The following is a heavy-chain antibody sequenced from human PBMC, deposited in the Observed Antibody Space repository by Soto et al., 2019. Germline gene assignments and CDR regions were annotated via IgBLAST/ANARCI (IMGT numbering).Heavy chain of an antibody. CDR1: GFAFSSYG. D-gene: IGHD2-2*01. V-gene: IGHV3-30*18. Sequence: QVHLVESGGGVVQPGGSLRLSCAASGFAFSSYGMHWVRQAPGKGLEWVAAISHDERNRYYGDSVKGRFSISRDNSKNTLYLQLSSLRVEDTGVYPCAKEGRGSSTRWSRCYGPDVWGRGTTVTV. CDR3: AKEGRGSSTRWSRCYGPDV. J-gene: IGHJ6*02. CDR2: ISHDERNR.